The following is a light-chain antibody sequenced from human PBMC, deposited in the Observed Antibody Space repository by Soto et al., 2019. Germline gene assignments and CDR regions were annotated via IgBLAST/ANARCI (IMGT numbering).Light chain of an antibody. CDR1: QTVERW. CDR3: QQYKDYVWT. CDR2: DVS. J-gene: IGKJ1*01. V-gene: IGKV1-5*01. Sequence: DIKMNQSPSTLPASVGDRVTISCRASQTVERWLAWYQQKPGKAPKLLISDVSSLERGVPSRFSGSGSATEFTLTISGLQSDDFATYYCQQYKDYVWTFGQGTKVDI.